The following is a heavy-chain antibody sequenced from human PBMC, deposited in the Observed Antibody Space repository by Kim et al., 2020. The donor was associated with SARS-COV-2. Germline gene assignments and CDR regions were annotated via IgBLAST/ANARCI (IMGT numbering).Heavy chain of an antibody. Sequence: GGSLRLSCAASGFTFSSYSMNWVRQAPGKGLEWVSFISSSSSYINYADSVKGRFTISRDNAKNSLYLQMNSLRAEDTAVYYCARVLNIAAAGTLEDYWG. CDR3: ARVLNIAAAGTLEDY. D-gene: IGHD6-13*01. CDR2: ISSSSSYI. J-gene: IGHJ4*01. V-gene: IGHV3-21*01. CDR1: GFTFSSYS.